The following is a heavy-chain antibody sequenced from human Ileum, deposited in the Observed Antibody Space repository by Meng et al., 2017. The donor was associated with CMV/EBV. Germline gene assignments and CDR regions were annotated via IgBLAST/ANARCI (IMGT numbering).Heavy chain of an antibody. CDR2: IKQDGSEK. CDR3: ARDPVGYCSSTSCYLGGMDV. CDR1: GFTFSSHW. D-gene: IGHD2-2*03. J-gene: IGHJ6*02. Sequence: GGLLRPSCAALGFTFSSHWMSWARQAPGKGLEGVANIKQDGSEKYYVDSVKGRFTIPRDNAKNTLYLHMNSLRAKDTAVYYCARDPVGYCSSTSCYLGGMDVWGQGTTVTVSS. V-gene: IGHV3-7*01.